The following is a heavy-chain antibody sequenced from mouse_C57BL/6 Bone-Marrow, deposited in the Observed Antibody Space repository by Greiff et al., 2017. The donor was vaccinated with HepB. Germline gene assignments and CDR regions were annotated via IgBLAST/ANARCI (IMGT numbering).Heavy chain of an antibody. D-gene: IGHD1-1*01. V-gene: IGHV1-19*01. J-gene: IGHJ3*01. CDR2: INPYNGGT. CDR1: GYTFTDYY. Sequence: DVQLQESGPVLVKPGASVKMSCKASGYTFTDYYMNWVKQSHGKSLEWIGVINPYNGGTSYNQKFKGKATLTVDKSSSTAYMELNSLTSEDSAVYYCARLGITSPFAYWGQGTLVTVSA. CDR3: ARLGITSPFAY.